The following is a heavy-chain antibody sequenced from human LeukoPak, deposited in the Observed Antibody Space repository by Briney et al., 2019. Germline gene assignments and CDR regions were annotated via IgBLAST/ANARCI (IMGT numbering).Heavy chain of an antibody. CDR1: GFTFSSYE. J-gene: IGHJ4*02. CDR3: ATHEVVVAAFDY. CDR2: ISSSGSTI. Sequence: GGSLRLSCAASGFTFSSYEMNWVRQAPGKGLEWVSYISSSGSTIYYADSVKGRFTISRDNAKNSLYLQMSSLRAEDTAVYYCATHEVVVAAFDYWGQGTLVTVSS. V-gene: IGHV3-48*03. D-gene: IGHD2-15*01.